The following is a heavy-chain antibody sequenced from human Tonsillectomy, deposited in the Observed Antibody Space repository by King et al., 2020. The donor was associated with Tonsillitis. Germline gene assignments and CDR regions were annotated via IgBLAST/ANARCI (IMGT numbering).Heavy chain of an antibody. CDR2: ISWDGGNI. CDR3: AKVLSTRCSGCYYDTFDI. D-gene: IGHD6-19*01. Sequence: VQLVESGGGLVQPGRSLRLSCAASGFTFDDYAMHWVRHAPGKGLEWVSGISWDGGNIGYADSVKGRFTISRDKAKNSLYLQMNRLRAEDTALYYCAKVLSTRCSGCYYDTFDIWGQGTMVTVSS. V-gene: IGHV3-9*01. CDR1: GFTFDDYA. J-gene: IGHJ3*02.